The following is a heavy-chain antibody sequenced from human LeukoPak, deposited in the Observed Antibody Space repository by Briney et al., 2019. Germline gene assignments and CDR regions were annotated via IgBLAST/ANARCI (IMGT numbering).Heavy chain of an antibody. CDR2: IGAYNGNT. CDR3: ARDIGTTQVYYFDY. CDR1: GYTFTSYG. V-gene: IGHV1-18*01. D-gene: IGHD1-1*01. J-gene: IGHJ4*02. Sequence: ASVKVPCKASGYTFTSYGISWVRQAPGQGLEWMGWIGAYNGNTNYAQKLQGRVTMTTDTSTTTAYMELRSLRSDDTAVYYCARDIGTTQVYYFDYWGQGTLVTVSS.